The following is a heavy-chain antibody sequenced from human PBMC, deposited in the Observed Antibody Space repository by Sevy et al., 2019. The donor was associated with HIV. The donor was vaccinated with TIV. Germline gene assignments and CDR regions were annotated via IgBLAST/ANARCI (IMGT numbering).Heavy chain of an antibody. V-gene: IGHV3-11*01. CDR1: GFIFSDYY. Sequence: GGSLRLSCTASGFIFSDYYMSWIRQAPGKGLECISYIGSAASTILYADSVKGRFTISRDNAKNSLYLQMNSLRADDTAVYYCAREDWNDVTDYWGQGTLVTVSS. CDR3: AREDWNDVTDY. D-gene: IGHD1-1*01. CDR2: IGSAASTI. J-gene: IGHJ4*02.